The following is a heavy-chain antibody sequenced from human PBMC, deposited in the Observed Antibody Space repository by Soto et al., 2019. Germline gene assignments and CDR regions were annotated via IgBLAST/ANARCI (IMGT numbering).Heavy chain of an antibody. J-gene: IGHJ6*02. Sequence: QVQLVQSGAEVKKPGASVKVSCKASGYTFTGYYMHWVRQAPGQGLEWMGWINPNSGGTNYAQKFQGWVTMTRDTSISTAYMELSRLRSDDTAVYYCARARYSGSWYYYYGMDVWGQGTTVTVSS. D-gene: IGHD6-13*01. CDR2: INPNSGGT. CDR1: GYTFTGYY. CDR3: ARARYSGSWYYYYGMDV. V-gene: IGHV1-2*04.